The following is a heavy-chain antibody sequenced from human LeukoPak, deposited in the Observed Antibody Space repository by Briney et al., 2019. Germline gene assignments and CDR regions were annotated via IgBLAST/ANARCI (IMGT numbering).Heavy chain of an antibody. Sequence: GSLRLSCAASGFTFSSFWMHWVRQAPGKGLVWVSRLNSDGSSTSYADSVRGRFTISRDNAKNTLYLQMNSLRADDTAVYYCARGGTSPIDYWGQGTLVTVSS. CDR2: LNSDGSST. D-gene: IGHD1-1*01. CDR3: ARGGTSPIDY. J-gene: IGHJ4*02. V-gene: IGHV3-74*01. CDR1: GFTFSSFW.